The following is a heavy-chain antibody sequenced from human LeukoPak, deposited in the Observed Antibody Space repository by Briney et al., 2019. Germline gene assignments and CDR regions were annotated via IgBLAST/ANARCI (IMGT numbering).Heavy chain of an antibody. CDR1: GGTFSSYA. CDR3: AKDYYALLWFGEFNRKYYFDY. V-gene: IGHV1-69*06. D-gene: IGHD3-10*01. J-gene: IGHJ4*02. Sequence: WASVKVACKASGGTFSSYAIGWVRQAPGQGLEWMGGIIPIFGTANYAQKFQGRVTITADKSTSTAYMELSSLRAEDTAVYYCAKDYYALLWFGEFNRKYYFDYWGQGTLVTVSS. CDR2: IIPIFGTA.